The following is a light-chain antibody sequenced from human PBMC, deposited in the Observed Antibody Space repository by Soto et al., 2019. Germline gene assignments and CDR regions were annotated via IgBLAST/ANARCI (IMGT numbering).Light chain of an antibody. Sequence: QMDREPSSWSSKVGERFVMGYLSSQGISTYLNWYLQKPGKAPKLLIYAASSLQSGFPSRFSGSGSETDFTLTISSLQPEDFATYSCQQRYTTAWTFGQGTKV. V-gene: IGKV1-39*01. J-gene: IGKJ1*01. CDR3: QQRYTTAWT. CDR1: QGISTY. CDR2: AAS.